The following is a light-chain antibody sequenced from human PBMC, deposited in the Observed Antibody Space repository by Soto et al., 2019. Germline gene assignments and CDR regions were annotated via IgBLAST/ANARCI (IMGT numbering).Light chain of an antibody. CDR2: GA. V-gene: IGKV3-20*01. CDR3: QQYGSSRWT. J-gene: IGKJ1*01. Sequence: EIVLTQSPGTLSLSPGERATLSCRASQSVSNTYLAWLQQKAGQAPRLLIHGASRATGIPDRFSGSGSGTDFTLTISRLEPEDFAVYYCQQYGSSRWTFGQGIKVEIK. CDR1: QSVSNTY.